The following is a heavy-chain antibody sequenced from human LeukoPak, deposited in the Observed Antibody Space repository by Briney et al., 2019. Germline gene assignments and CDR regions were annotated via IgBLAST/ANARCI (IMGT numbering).Heavy chain of an antibody. V-gene: IGHV3-74*01. Sequence: GESLRLSCAASGFAFSGYWMHWVRQAPGKGLVCVSRINSDGSTSSYADSVRGRFTISRDNAKNTVYLQMNSLRAEDTAVYYCARWGYSGNSYYFDYWGQGALVTVSS. J-gene: IGHJ4*02. D-gene: IGHD1-26*01. CDR1: GFAFSGYW. CDR3: ARWGYSGNSYYFDY. CDR2: INSDGSTS.